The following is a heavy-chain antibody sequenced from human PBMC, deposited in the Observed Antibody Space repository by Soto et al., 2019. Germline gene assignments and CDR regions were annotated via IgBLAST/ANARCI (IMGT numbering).Heavy chain of an antibody. CDR3: ARGVAAVYYYYYMDV. J-gene: IGHJ6*03. D-gene: IGHD6-13*01. CDR2: IKQDGSEK. CDR1: GFTFSSYW. Sequence: PGGSLRLSCAASGFTFSSYWMSWVRQAPGKGLEWVANIKQDGSEKYYVDSVKGRFTISRDNAKNSLYLQMNSLRAEDTAVYYCARGVAAVYYYYYMDVWGKGTTVTVSS. V-gene: IGHV3-7*01.